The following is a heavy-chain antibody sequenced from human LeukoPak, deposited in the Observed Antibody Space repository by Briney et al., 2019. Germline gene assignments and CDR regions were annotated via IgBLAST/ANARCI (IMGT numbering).Heavy chain of an antibody. V-gene: IGHV4-59*01. CDR1: GGSISSYY. D-gene: IGHD3-10*01. CDR3: ARWDYYDSGSYAVIDS. Sequence: SETLSLTCTVSGGSISSYYWSWIRQPPGKGLEWLGYIFYSGDTNYNPSLKSRVTISVDTSKNQFSLTLNSVTAADTAVYYCARWDYYDSGSYAVIDSWGQGTLVTVSS. J-gene: IGHJ5*01. CDR2: IFYSGDT.